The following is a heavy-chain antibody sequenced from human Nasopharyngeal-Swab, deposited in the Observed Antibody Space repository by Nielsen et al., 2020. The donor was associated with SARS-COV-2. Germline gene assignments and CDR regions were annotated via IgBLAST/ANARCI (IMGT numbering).Heavy chain of an antibody. V-gene: IGHV4-59*08. CDR1: GGSISSYY. D-gene: IGHD4-17*01. J-gene: IGHJ5*02. CDR2: TYYSGST. Sequence: SETLSLTCTVSGGSISSYYWSWIRQPPGKGLEWIGYTYYSGSTNYNPSLKSRVTISVDTSKNQFSLKLSSVTAADTAVYYCARSYGDYVWFDPWGQGTLVTVSS. CDR3: ARSYGDYVWFDP.